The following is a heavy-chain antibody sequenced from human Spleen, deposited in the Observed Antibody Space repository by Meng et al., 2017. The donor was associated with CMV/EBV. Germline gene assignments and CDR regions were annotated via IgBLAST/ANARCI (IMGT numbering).Heavy chain of an antibody. Sequence: SVKVSCKASGDTFSNYAISWVRQAPGQGLEWVGGIVTKLGIPNYAQNFQDRVTITADKSTTTVYLALSGLRSADTAVYYCAGEGYTSGWTGAFDVWGQGTMVTVSS. D-gene: IGHD6-19*01. J-gene: IGHJ3*01. V-gene: IGHV1-69*10. CDR3: AGEGYTSGWTGAFDV. CDR2: IVTKLGIP. CDR1: GDTFSNYA.